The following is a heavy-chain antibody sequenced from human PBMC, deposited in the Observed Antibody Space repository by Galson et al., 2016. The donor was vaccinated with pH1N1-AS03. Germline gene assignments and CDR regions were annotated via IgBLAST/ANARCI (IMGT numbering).Heavy chain of an antibody. CDR1: GFTFSNFG. D-gene: IGHD3-22*01. CDR2: ISYDGNYK. Sequence: SLRLSCAASGFTFSNFGMHWVRQAPGKGLEWVAVISYDGNYKHYGDSVKGRFTISRDNSRNTVYLQMNSLRAEDTAMFYCAKNLNGYYESSGLFDYWGQGTRVTVSS. J-gene: IGHJ4*02. V-gene: IGHV3-30*18. CDR3: AKNLNGYYESSGLFDY.